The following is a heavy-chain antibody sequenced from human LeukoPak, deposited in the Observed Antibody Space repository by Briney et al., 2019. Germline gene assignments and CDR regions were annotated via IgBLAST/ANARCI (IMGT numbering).Heavy chain of an antibody. V-gene: IGHV5-51*01. D-gene: IGHD2-2*01. CDR1: GYSFTTYW. CDR3: ARRQGCSSTSCPPDS. CDR2: IYPGDSDT. J-gene: IGHJ4*02. Sequence: GESLKISCKGSGYSFTTYWIGWVRQMPGKGLEWMGIIYPGDSDTRYTPSLQGQVTMSADKSINTAYLQWSSLKASDTAMYYCARRQGCSSTSCPPDSWGQGTLVTVSP.